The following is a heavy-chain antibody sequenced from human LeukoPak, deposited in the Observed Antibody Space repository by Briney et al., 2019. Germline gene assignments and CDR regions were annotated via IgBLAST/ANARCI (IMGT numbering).Heavy chain of an antibody. CDR1: GGTFSSYA. D-gene: IGHD3-3*01. V-gene: IGHV1-69*05. J-gene: IGHJ6*02. Sequence: ASVKVSCKASGGTFSSYAISWVRQAPGQGLEWMGGIIPIFGTANYAQKFQGRVTMTRDTSTSTVYMELSSLRSEDTAVYYCARVVGFWSGYLLYGMDVWGQGTTVTVSS. CDR2: IIPIFGTA. CDR3: ARVVGFWSGYLLYGMDV.